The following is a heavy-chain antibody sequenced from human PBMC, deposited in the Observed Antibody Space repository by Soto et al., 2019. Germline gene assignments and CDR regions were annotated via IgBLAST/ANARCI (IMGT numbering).Heavy chain of an antibody. Sequence: PGGSLRLSCAASGFTFSSYAMHWVRQAPGKGLEWVAVISYDGSNKYYADSVKGRFTISRDNSKNTLYLQMNSLRAEDTAVYYCARAGGRHYYYYGMDVWGQGTTVTVSS. J-gene: IGHJ6*02. D-gene: IGHD3-16*01. V-gene: IGHV3-30-3*01. CDR3: ARAGGRHYYYYGMDV. CDR1: GFTFSSYA. CDR2: ISYDGSNK.